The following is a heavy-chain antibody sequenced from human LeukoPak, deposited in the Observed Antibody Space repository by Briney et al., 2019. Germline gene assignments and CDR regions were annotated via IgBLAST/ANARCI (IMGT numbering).Heavy chain of an antibody. V-gene: IGHV3-21*04. J-gene: IGHJ4*02. CDR3: AKDTGARVAYYFDY. CDR2: ISSSSSYI. D-gene: IGHD7-27*01. Sequence: GGSLRLSCAASGFTFSSYSMNWVRQAPGKGLEWVSSISSSSSYIYYADSVKGRFTISRDNSKNTLYLQMNSLRAEDTAVYYCAKDTGARVAYYFDYWGQGTLVTVSS. CDR1: GFTFSSYS.